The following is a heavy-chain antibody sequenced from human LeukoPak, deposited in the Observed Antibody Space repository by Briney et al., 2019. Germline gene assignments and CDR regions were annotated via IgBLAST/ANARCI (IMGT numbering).Heavy chain of an antibody. V-gene: IGHV4-34*01. CDR3: ARHPYYFGSGRNYEGYYFDL. J-gene: IGHJ4*02. Sequence: SETLSLTCAVYGGSFSGYYWSWIRQPPGRGLEWIGEINHSGSTNYNPSLKSRVTICVDTSKNMFALKLISVTAADTAVYYCARHPYYFGSGRNYEGYYFDLWGQGTPVTVSS. CDR1: GGSFSGYY. CDR2: INHSGST. D-gene: IGHD3-10*01.